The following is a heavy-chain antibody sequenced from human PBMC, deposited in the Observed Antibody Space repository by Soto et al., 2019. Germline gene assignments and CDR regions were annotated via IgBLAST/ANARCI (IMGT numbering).Heavy chain of an antibody. J-gene: IGHJ3*02. CDR1: GFTFSSYG. CDR3: ARERRDGYNYACDI. CDR2: IWYDGSNK. D-gene: IGHD5-12*01. Sequence: QVQLVESGGGVVQPGRSLRLSCAASGFTFSSYGMHWVRQAPGKGLEWVAVIWYDGSNKYYADSVKGRFTISRDNSKNTLYLQMNSLRAEDTAVYYCARERRDGYNYACDIWGQGTMVTVSS. V-gene: IGHV3-33*01.